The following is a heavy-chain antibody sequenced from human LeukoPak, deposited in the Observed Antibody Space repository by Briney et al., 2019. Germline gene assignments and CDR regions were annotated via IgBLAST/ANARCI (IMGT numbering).Heavy chain of an antibody. CDR3: ARVSSSWYQDWYFDL. Sequence: SETLSLTCTVSGGSISSSSYYWGWIRQPPGKGLEWIGSIFYSGSTHYNPSLKSRVTISLDTSRNQFSLKLSSVTAADTAVYYCARVSSSWYQDWYFDLWGRGTLVTVSS. CDR2: IFYSGST. D-gene: IGHD6-13*01. V-gene: IGHV4-39*07. J-gene: IGHJ2*01. CDR1: GGSISSSSYY.